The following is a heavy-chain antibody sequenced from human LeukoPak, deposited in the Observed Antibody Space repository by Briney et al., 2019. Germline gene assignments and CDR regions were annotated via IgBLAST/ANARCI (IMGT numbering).Heavy chain of an antibody. Sequence: ASVKVSCKASGYTFTDYYMHWVRQAPGQGLEWMGWINPNSGGTNYAQKFQGRVTMTRDTSISTAYMELSRLRSDDTAVYYCARDGVLGYCTNGVCRDAFDIWGQGTMVTVSS. CDR2: INPNSGGT. D-gene: IGHD2-8*01. J-gene: IGHJ3*02. CDR3: ARDGVLGYCTNGVCRDAFDI. V-gene: IGHV1-2*02. CDR1: GYTFTDYY.